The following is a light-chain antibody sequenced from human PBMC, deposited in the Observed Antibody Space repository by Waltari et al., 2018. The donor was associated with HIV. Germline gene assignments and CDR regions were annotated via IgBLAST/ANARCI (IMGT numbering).Light chain of an antibody. Sequence: DIQMTQSPSTLSASVGDRVTITCRASQSISSWLAWYQQKPGKAPKLLIYKASSLESGVPSGFSGSGSGTEFTLTISSLQPDDFATYYCQQYNSYSPMYTFGQGTKLEIK. CDR2: KAS. V-gene: IGKV1-5*03. CDR3: QQYNSYSPMYT. CDR1: QSISSW. J-gene: IGKJ2*01.